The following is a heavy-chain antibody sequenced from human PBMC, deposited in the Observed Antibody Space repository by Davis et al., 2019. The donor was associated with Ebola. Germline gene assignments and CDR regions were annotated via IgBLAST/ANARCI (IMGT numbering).Heavy chain of an antibody. CDR2: ISGSGGST. J-gene: IGHJ2*01. Sequence: GESLKISCAASGFTFSSYAMSWVRQAPGKGLEWVSAISGSGGSTNYADSVKGRFTVSRDNSKNTMYLQMNTLRAEDTAVFHCAKDTASGWSTGYFDLWGRGTLVTVSS. V-gene: IGHV3-23*01. D-gene: IGHD6-19*01. CDR1: GFTFSSYA. CDR3: AKDTASGWSTGYFDL.